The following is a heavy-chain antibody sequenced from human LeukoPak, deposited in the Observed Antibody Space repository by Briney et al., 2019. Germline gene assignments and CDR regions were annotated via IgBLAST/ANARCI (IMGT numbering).Heavy chain of an antibody. CDR3: ARELIASRAAFDT. V-gene: IGHV4-34*01. CDR2: VGHSGTT. J-gene: IGHJ3*02. D-gene: IGHD2-21*01. Sequence: PSETLSLTCAVYGGSLNDYLWSWIRQPPGQGLEWIGEVGHSGTTNYNPSLKSRVTISVDTSKNQFSLKLTSVTAADTAVYYCARELIASRAAFDTWGQGTVVTVSS. CDR1: GGSLNDYL.